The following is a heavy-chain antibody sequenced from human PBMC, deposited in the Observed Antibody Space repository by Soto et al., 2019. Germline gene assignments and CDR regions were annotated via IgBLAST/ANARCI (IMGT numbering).Heavy chain of an antibody. CDR1: GFTFSSYA. Sequence: QVQLVESGGGVVQPGRSLRLSCAASGFTFSSYAMHWVRQAPGKGLEWVAVISYDGSNKYYADSVKGRFTISRDNSKNTLYLQMNSLRAEDTAVYYCARTGYCSSTSCSYYYYGMDVW. CDR3: ARTGYCSSTSCSYYYYGMDV. CDR2: ISYDGSNK. D-gene: IGHD2-2*01. V-gene: IGHV3-30-3*01. J-gene: IGHJ6*01.